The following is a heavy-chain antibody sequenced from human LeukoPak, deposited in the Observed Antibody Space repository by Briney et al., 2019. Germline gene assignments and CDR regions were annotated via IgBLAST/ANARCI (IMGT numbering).Heavy chain of an antibody. D-gene: IGHD6-19*01. CDR3: ARGREVAGTVTY. CDR1: GFTFSSYS. J-gene: IGHJ4*02. Sequence: GGSLRLSCAASGFTFSSYSMNWVRQAPGKGLEWVSSISSSSSYIYYADSVKGRFTISRDNAKNSLYLQMNSLRAEDTAVYYCARGREVAGTVTYWGQGTLITVSS. V-gene: IGHV3-21*04. CDR2: ISSSSSYI.